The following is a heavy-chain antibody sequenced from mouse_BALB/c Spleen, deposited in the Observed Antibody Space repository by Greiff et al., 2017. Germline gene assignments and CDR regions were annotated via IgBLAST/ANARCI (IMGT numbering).Heavy chain of an antibody. V-gene: IGHV5-9-3*01. CDR2: ISSGGSYT. CDR3: ARGGYEWYFDV. Sequence: EVKLVESGGGLVKPGGSLKLSCAASGFTFSSYAMSWVRQTPEKRLEWVATISSGGSYTYYPDSVKGRFTISRDNAKNTLYLQMSSLRSEDTAMYYCARGGYEWYFDVWGAGTTVTVSS. J-gene: IGHJ1*01. CDR1: GFTFSSYA. D-gene: IGHD2-14*01.